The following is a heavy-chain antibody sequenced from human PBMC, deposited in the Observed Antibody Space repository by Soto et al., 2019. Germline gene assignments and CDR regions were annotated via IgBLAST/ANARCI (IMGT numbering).Heavy chain of an antibody. CDR3: ARDAGAVARRFYALDV. V-gene: IGHV4-61*08. D-gene: IGHD6-19*01. CDR2: INYSGTT. Sequence: PSETLSLTCTVSGGSVTSAGYFWTWLRQPPGKGLEWIGHINYSGTTNFNPSLKGRVTMSVDTSKNKFFLRLSSVTATDTAVYFCARDAGAVARRFYALDVWGQGTKVTVSS. J-gene: IGHJ6*02. CDR1: GGSVTSAGYF.